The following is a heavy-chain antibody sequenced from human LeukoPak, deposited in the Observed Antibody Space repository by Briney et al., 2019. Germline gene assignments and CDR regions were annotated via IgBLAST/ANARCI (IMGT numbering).Heavy chain of an antibody. CDR3: AKGYGDLDY. D-gene: IGHD4-17*01. CDR2: IKQDGSEK. J-gene: IGHJ4*02. V-gene: IGHV3-7*01. Sequence: GGSLRLSCAASGFTFSSYWMSWVRQAPGKGLEWVANIKQDGSEKYYVDSVKGRFTISRDNSKNTLYLQMNSLRAEDTAVYYCAKGYGDLDYWGQGTLVTVSS. CDR1: GFTFSSYW.